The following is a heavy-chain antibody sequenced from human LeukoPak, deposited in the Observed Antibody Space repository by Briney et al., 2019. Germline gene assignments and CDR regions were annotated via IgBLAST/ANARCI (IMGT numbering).Heavy chain of an antibody. CDR3: TRQTHGARTNWFDP. CDR1: GGSISSSSYC. CDR2: IYYSGST. J-gene: IGHJ5*02. D-gene: IGHD1-14*01. Sequence: THSLTCTVSGGSISSSSYCWGWIRQPPGKGLEWIGSIYYSGSTYYNPSLKSRVTKSVDTSKNQFSRKLSSVTAADTAVYYCTRQTHGARTNWFDPWGEGTLVTVSS. V-gene: IGHV4-39*01.